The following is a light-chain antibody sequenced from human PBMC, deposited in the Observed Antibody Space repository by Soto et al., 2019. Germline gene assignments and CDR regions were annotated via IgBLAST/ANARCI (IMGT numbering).Light chain of an antibody. CDR1: SSDVGGYNY. Sequence: QSAPTQPRSVSGSPGQSVTISCTGTSSDVGGYNYVSWYQQHPGKAPKLMIYDVSKRPSGVPDRFSGSKSGNTASLTISGLQAEYEADYYCYSYAGTSYVFGTGTKLTVL. V-gene: IGLV2-11*01. CDR3: YSYAGTSYV. J-gene: IGLJ1*01. CDR2: DVS.